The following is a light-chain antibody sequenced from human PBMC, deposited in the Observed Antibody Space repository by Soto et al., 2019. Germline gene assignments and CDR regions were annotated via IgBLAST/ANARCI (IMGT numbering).Light chain of an antibody. CDR3: QQYENVPIT. CDR1: QDIRNY. CDR2: DAS. Sequence: DIPMTQSPSSLSASVGDRVTITCQASQDIRNYLNWYQQKPGKAPKLLIYDASNLETGVPSRFSGSGSGTDFTFTISSLQPEDIAAYYCQQYENVPITLGQGTRLEIK. V-gene: IGKV1-33*01. J-gene: IGKJ5*01.